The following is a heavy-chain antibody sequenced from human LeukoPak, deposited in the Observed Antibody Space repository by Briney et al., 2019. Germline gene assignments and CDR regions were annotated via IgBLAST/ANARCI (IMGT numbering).Heavy chain of an antibody. Sequence: PSETLSLTCTISGGSVSDYYWSWIRQSPGKGLEWIGYIYHTGSTSYSPSLKSRVTISADTSQNQFSLKLSSVTAADTAVYYCASSTYYYDSSGRRFDYWGQGTLVTVSS. CDR2: IYHTGST. CDR3: ASSTYYYDSSGRRFDY. D-gene: IGHD3-22*01. V-gene: IGHV4-59*02. J-gene: IGHJ4*02. CDR1: GGSVSDYY.